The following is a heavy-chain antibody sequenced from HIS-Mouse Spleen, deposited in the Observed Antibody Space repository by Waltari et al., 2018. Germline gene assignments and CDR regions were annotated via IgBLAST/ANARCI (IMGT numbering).Heavy chain of an antibody. Sequence: QVQLVESGGGVVQPGRSLRLSWAASGFTFSSYGMHWVRQAPGKGLEWVAVLWYDGSNKYYADSVKGRFTISRDNSKNTLYLQMNSLRAEDTAVYYCAREGEISGRSYFDYWGQGTLVTVSS. CDR3: AREGEISGRSYFDY. CDR2: LWYDGSNK. J-gene: IGHJ4*02. V-gene: IGHV3-33*01. CDR1: GFTFSSYG. D-gene: IGHD3-10*01.